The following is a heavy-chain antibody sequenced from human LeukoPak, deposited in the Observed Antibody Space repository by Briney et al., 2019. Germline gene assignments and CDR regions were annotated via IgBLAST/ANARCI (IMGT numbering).Heavy chain of an antibody. CDR1: GCVLSYHH. Sequence: GETLRLTCADYGCVLSYHHMYCLPKPPGKSLEWGASISSSSSYIYDADSVKGRFSISRDNAKNSLFLQLNSLRAEDTVVYYCARAMYTASSGYDYWGQGTLVTVSS. V-gene: IGHV3-21*01. CDR3: ARAMYTASSGYDY. D-gene: IGHD6-6*01. CDR2: ISSSSSYI. J-gene: IGHJ4*02.